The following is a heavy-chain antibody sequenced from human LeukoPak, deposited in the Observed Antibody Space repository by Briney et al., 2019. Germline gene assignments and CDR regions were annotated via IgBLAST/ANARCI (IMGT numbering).Heavy chain of an antibody. V-gene: IGHV3-21*01. J-gene: IGHJ4*02. Sequence: GGSLRLSCAASGFTFSNYSMNWVRQAPGKGLEWVSSISSSSSYIYYADSVKGRFTISRDNAKNSLYLQMNSLRAEDTAVYYCAREYYGYRSVDYWGQGTLVTVSS. D-gene: IGHD3-10*01. CDR1: GFTFSNYS. CDR3: AREYYGYRSVDY. CDR2: ISSSSSYI.